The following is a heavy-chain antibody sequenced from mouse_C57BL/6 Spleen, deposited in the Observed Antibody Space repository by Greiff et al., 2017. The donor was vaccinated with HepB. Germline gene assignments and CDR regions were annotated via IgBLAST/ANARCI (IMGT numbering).Heavy chain of an antibody. CDR1: GYTFTSYW. Sequence: QVQLQQPGAELVRPGSSVKLSCTASGYTFTSYWMHWVKQRPIQGLEWIGNIDPSDSETHYNQKFKDKATLTVDKSSSTAYMQLSSLTSEDSAVYYCASASAVVASGAMDYWGQGTSVTVSS. D-gene: IGHD1-1*01. CDR3: ASASAVVASGAMDY. CDR2: IDPSDSET. J-gene: IGHJ4*01. V-gene: IGHV1-52*01.